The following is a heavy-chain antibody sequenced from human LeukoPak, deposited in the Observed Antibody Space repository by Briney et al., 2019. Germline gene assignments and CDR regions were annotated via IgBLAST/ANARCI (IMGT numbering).Heavy chain of an antibody. V-gene: IGHV5-51*01. Sequence: GESLKISCKGSGYSFTSYWIGWVRQMPGKGLEWMGIIYPGDSDTRYSPSFQGQVTISADKSISTAYLQWSSLKASDTAMYYCARLVGATDYYYGMDVCGQGTTVTVSS. CDR2: IYPGDSDT. CDR1: GYSFTSYW. CDR3: ARLVGATDYYYGMDV. D-gene: IGHD1-26*01. J-gene: IGHJ6*02.